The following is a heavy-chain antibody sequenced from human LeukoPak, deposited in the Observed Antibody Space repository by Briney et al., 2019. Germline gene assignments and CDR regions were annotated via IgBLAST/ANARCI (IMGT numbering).Heavy chain of an antibody. J-gene: IGHJ5*02. D-gene: IGHD5-18*01. Sequence: GRSLRLSCAGTGFTFSTYAMHWVRQAPGKGLEWVATRSSDGNSKNYADSVKGRFTISRDNSKNTLYLQMNSLRAEDTAVYYCAREADTQTWFDPWGQGTLVTVSS. CDR1: GFTFSTYA. V-gene: IGHV3-30*04. CDR3: AREADTQTWFDP. CDR2: RSSDGNSK.